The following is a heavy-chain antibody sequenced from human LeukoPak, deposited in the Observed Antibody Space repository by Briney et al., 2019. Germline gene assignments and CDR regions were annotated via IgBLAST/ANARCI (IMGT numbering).Heavy chain of an antibody. D-gene: IGHD1-26*01. CDR1: GGSLSSYH. V-gene: IGHV4-4*07. Sequence: SETLSPTCTVSGGSLSSYHWSWIRQPAGKGLEWIGRIYASGNTNYNPSLQSRVTMSVDTSKNQFSLKLSSVTAADTAVYYCARVWDAVFDYWGQGTLVTVSS. CDR3: ARVWDAVFDY. CDR2: IYASGNT. J-gene: IGHJ4*02.